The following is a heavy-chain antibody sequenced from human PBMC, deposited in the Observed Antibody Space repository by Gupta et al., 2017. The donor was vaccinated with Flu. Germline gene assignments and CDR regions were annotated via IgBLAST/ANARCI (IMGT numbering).Heavy chain of an antibody. CDR1: GFSFEDYS. Sequence: VQLVESGGGLVQPGRSLRLSCAASGFSFEDYSMHWVRQVPGKGLEWVSSISWNSDDKAYADSVKGRFTISRDNVRNSLSLKMNNLKPEDTALYYCAKGAGYSSGGSSHFDYWGQGILVTVSS. CDR3: AKGAGYSSGGSSHFDY. V-gene: IGHV3-9*01. CDR2: ISWNSDDK. D-gene: IGHD2-15*01. J-gene: IGHJ4*02.